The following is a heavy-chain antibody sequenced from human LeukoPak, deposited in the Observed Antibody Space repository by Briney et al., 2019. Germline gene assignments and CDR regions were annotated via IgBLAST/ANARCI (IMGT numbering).Heavy chain of an antibody. Sequence: GGSLRLSCAASGFTVSNNYMNWVRQAPGKGLEWVSSISSSSSYIYYADSVKGRFTISRDNAKNSLYLQMNSLRAEDTAVYYCAREGGYSYGSFDPWGQGTLVTVSS. D-gene: IGHD5-18*01. CDR3: AREGGYSYGSFDP. CDR2: ISSSSSYI. CDR1: GFTVSNNY. V-gene: IGHV3-21*01. J-gene: IGHJ5*02.